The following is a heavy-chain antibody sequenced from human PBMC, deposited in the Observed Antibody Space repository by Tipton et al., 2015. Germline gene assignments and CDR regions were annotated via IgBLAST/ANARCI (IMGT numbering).Heavy chain of an antibody. V-gene: IGHV4-61*01. D-gene: IGHD5-24*01. CDR2: ISYSGST. CDR1: GDSITSNNHY. Sequence: TLSLTCNVSGDSITSNNHYWGWIRQPPGKGLEWIGYISYSGSTHYNPSFKSRVAISVDTSKNQFSLTLNSVTAADTAVYYCARDLEHGMDVWGQGTTVTVSS. J-gene: IGHJ6*02. CDR3: ARDLEHGMDV.